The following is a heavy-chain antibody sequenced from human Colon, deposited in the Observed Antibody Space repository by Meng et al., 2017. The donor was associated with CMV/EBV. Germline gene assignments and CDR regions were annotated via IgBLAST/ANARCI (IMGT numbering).Heavy chain of an antibody. D-gene: IGHD6-6*01. J-gene: IGHJ6*02. CDR3: ARTRGSRVYDALDV. V-gene: IGHV3-43D*03. Sequence: SGFIFDDYAMHWVRQVPGKGLEGVAVISWDGSSIYYEESVKGRFTIARDNKKNFLSLEMKSLTAEDSAVYYCARTRGSRVYDALDVWGPGTTVTVSS. CDR2: ISWDGSSI. CDR1: GFIFDDYA.